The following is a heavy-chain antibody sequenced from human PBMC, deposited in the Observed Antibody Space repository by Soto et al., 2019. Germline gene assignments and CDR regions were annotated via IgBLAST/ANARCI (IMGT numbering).Heavy chain of an antibody. J-gene: IGHJ4*02. CDR1: GFTFSSYG. Sequence: QVQLVESGGGVVQPGRSLRLSCAASGFTFSSYGMHWVRQAPGKGLEWVAVISYDGSNKYYADSVKGRFTISRDNSKNTLYLQMNSLRAEDTAVYYCAAPLDTAMVIQNWGRGTLVTVSS. CDR3: AAPLDTAMVIQN. D-gene: IGHD5-18*01. V-gene: IGHV3-30*03. CDR2: ISYDGSNK.